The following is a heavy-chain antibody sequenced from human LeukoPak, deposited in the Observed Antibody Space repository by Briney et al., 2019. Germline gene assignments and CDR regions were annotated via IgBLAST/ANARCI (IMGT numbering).Heavy chain of an antibody. V-gene: IGHV1-69*01. CDR2: IIPIFGTA. D-gene: IGHD3-10*01. J-gene: IGHJ4*02. Sequence: SVKVSCKASGGTFSSYAISWVRQAPGQGHEWMGGIIPIFGTANYAQKFQGRVTITADESTSTAYMELSSLRSEDTAVYYCARESLLWFGESGEYYFDYWGQGTLVTVSS. CDR1: GGTFSSYA. CDR3: ARESLLWFGESGEYYFDY.